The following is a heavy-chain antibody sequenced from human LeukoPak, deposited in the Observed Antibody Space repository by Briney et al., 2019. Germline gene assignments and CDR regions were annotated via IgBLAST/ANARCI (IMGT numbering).Heavy chain of an antibody. V-gene: IGHV3-21*01. D-gene: IGHD7-27*01. CDR1: GFTFSSYS. Sequence: KPGGSLRLSCAASGFTFSSYSMNWVRQAPGKGLEWVSSISSSSSYIYYADSVKGRFTISRDNAKNSLYLQMNSLRAEDTAVYYCASSIITGDYYFDYWGQGTLVTVSS. CDR2: ISSSSSYI. J-gene: IGHJ4*02. CDR3: ASSIITGDYYFDY.